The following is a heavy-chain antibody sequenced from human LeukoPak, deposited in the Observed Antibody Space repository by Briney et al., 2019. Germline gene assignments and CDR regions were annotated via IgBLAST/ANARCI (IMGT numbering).Heavy chain of an antibody. CDR3: ARDRELGV. D-gene: IGHD1-26*01. J-gene: IGHJ6*02. CDR2: IYDSVNA. CDR1: GGSISIFY. V-gene: IGHV4-59*01. Sequence: SETLSLTCTVSGGSISIFYWSWIRQSPGKGLEWIGYIYDSVNANYNPSLKSRVTISVDMSRNQFSLKLNSVTAADTAIYYCARDRELGVWGLGTTVTVSS.